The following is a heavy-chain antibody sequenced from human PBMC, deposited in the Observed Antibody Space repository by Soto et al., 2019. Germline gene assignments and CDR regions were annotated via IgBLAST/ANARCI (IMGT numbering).Heavy chain of an antibody. CDR1: GYTFTSYG. V-gene: IGHV1-18*01. J-gene: IGHJ6*02. CDR2: ISAYNGNT. Sequence: QVQLVQSGAEVKKPGASVKVSCKASGYTFTSYGISWVRRAPGQGLEWMGWISAYNGNTNYAQKLQGRVTMTTDTSTSTAYMELRSLRSDDTAVYYCARDHGGPTTVTTYYYYYYGMDVWGQGTTVTVSS. CDR3: ARDHGGPTTVTTYYYYYYGMDV. D-gene: IGHD4-17*01.